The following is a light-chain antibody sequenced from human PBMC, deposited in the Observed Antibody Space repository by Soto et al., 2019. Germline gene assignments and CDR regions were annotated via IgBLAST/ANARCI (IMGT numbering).Light chain of an antibody. CDR3: QQYGSSLTWT. CDR1: QSLSSNY. CDR2: GAS. V-gene: IGKV3-20*01. Sequence: EVVLTQSTGTLSLSPGERATLSCRASQSLSSNYLAWYQQRPGQAPRLLIYGASSRAAGIPDRFSGSGSGTDFTLTISRLETEDFAVYYCQQYGSSLTWTFGQGTKVDIK. J-gene: IGKJ1*01.